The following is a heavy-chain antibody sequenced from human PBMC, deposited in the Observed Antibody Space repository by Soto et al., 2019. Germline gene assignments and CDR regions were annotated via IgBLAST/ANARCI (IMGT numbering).Heavy chain of an antibody. V-gene: IGHV1-69*13. CDR3: ARDSMVRGGLYNWFDP. J-gene: IGHJ5*02. Sequence: SVKVSCKASGGTFSSYAISWVRQAPGQGLEWMGGIIPIFGTANYAQKFQGRVTITADESTSTAYMELSSLRSEDTAVYYCARDSMVRGGLYNWFDPWGQGTLVTVSS. CDR2: IIPIFGTA. D-gene: IGHD3-10*01. CDR1: GGTFSSYA.